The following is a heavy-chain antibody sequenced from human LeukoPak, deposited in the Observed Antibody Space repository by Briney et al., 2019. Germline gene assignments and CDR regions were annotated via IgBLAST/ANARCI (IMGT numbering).Heavy chain of an antibody. D-gene: IGHD3-10*01. Sequence: GASVKVSCKASGFTFTSSAMQWVRQARGQRLEWIGWIVVGSGNTNYAQKFQERVTITRDMSTSTAYMELSSLRSEDTAVYYCAAGAEFGELLFDYWGQGTLVTVSS. V-gene: IGHV1-58*02. J-gene: IGHJ4*02. CDR3: AAGAEFGELLFDY. CDR2: IVVGSGNT. CDR1: GFTFTSSA.